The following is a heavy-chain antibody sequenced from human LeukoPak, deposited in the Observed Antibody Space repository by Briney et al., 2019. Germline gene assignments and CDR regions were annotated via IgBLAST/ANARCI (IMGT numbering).Heavy chain of an antibody. CDR3: AKDTSASVAVAGPTPFDY. CDR1: GFTFDDYA. Sequence: GGSLRLSCAASGFTFDDYAMHWVRQAPGKGLEWVSGISWNSGSIGYADSVKGRFTISRDNAKNSLYLQMNSLRAEDTALYYCAKDTSASVAVAGPTPFDYWGQGTLVTVSS. J-gene: IGHJ4*02. CDR2: ISWNSGSI. D-gene: IGHD6-19*01. V-gene: IGHV3-9*01.